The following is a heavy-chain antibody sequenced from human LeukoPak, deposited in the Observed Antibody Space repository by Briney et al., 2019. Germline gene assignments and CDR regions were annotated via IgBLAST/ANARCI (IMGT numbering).Heavy chain of an antibody. CDR1: GFTLDDYG. CDR3: AVYCSRTTCRFDY. J-gene: IGHJ4*02. D-gene: IGHD2-2*01. CDR2: INWNGGST. V-gene: IGHV3-20*04. Sequence: GGSLRLSCAASGFTLDDYGMSWVRQAPGKGLEWVSGINWNGGSTGYADSVEGRFTISRDNAKNSLYLQMNSLRAEDTALYYCAVYCSRTTCRFDYWGQGTLVTVSS.